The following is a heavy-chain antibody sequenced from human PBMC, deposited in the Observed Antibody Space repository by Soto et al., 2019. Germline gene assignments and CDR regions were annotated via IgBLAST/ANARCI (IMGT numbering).Heavy chain of an antibody. CDR2: IWYDGSNK. CDR1: GFTFSSYG. Sequence: SLRLSCAASGFTFSSYGMHWVRQAPGKGLEWVAVIWYDGSNKYYADSVKGRFTISRDNSKNTLYLQMNSLRAEDTAVYYCARDPPYYYDSSGYSPFDYWGQGTLVTVSS. V-gene: IGHV3-33*01. J-gene: IGHJ4*02. D-gene: IGHD3-22*01. CDR3: ARDPPYYYDSSGYSPFDY.